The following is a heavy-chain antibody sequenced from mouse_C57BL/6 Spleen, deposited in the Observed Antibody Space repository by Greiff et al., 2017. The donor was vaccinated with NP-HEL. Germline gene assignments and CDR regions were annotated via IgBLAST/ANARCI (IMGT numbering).Heavy chain of an antibody. CDR1: GYTFTSYW. J-gene: IGHJ4*01. Sequence: QVQLKQPGTELVKPGASVKLSCKASGYTFTSYWMHWVKQRPGQGLEWIGNINPSNGGTNYNEKFKSKATLTVDKSSSTAYMQLSSLTSEDSAVYDCARLDPYGNYVGGYYAMDYWGQGTSVTVSS. CDR2: INPSNGGT. D-gene: IGHD2-1*01. CDR3: ARLDPYGNYVGGYYAMDY. V-gene: IGHV1-53*01.